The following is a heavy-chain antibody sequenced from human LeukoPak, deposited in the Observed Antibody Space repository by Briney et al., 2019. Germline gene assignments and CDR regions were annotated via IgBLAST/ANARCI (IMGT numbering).Heavy chain of an antibody. D-gene: IGHD5-18*01. CDR3: TRDRLQLWPHFFDY. CDR2: IYSGAGT. J-gene: IGHJ4*02. CDR1: GFTVSNNY. V-gene: IGHV3-66*01. Sequence: GGSLRLSCAASGFTVSNNYMSWVRQAPGKGLEWVSVIYSGAGTYYADSVKGRFTISRDNSKNTLYLQMNSLRAEDTAVYYCTRDRLQLWPHFFDYWGQGTLVTVSS.